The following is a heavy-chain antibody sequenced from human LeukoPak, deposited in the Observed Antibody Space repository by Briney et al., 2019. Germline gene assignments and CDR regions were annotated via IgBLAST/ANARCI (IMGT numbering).Heavy chain of an antibody. CDR1: GGTFSSYA. CDR2: ISAYNGNT. J-gene: IGHJ4*02. CDR3: ARVREEGYYDSSGYGVDY. D-gene: IGHD3-22*01. Sequence: ASVKVSCKASGGTFSSYAISWVRQAPGQGLEWMGWISAYNGNTNYAQKLQGRVTMTTDTSTSTAYMELRSLRSDDTAVYYCARVREEGYYDSSGYGVDYWGQGTLVTVSS. V-gene: IGHV1-18*01.